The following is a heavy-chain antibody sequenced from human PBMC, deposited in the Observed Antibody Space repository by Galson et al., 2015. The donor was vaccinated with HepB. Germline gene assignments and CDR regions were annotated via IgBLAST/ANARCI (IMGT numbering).Heavy chain of an antibody. CDR2: VDPEDGET. D-gene: IGHD4-17*01. J-gene: IGHJ5*02. V-gene: IGHV1-69-2*01. CDR1: GYTFTDYY. CDR3: ATAVTRGDWFDP. Sequence: VKVSCRVSGYTFTDYYMHWVQQAPGKGLEWMGLVDPEDGETIYAEKFQGRVTITADTSTDTAYMELSSLRSEDTAVYYCATAVTRGDWFDPWGQGTLVTVSS.